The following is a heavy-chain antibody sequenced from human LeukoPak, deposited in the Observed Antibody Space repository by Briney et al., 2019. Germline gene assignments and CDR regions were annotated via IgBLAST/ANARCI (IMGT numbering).Heavy chain of an antibody. V-gene: IGHV1-69*06. Sequence: GASVKVSCKASGGTFSSYAISWVRQAPGQGLEWMGEIIPIFGTANYAQKFQGRVTITADKSTSTAYMELSSLRSEDTAVYYCARTERGGPGNDAFDIWGQGTMVTVSS. D-gene: IGHD4-23*01. CDR2: IIPIFGTA. J-gene: IGHJ3*02. CDR3: ARTERGGPGNDAFDI. CDR1: GGTFSSYA.